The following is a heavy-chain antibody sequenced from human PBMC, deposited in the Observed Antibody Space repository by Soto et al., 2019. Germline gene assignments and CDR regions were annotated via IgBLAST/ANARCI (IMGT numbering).Heavy chain of an antibody. CDR2: IRSKTAGGTT. J-gene: IGHJ4*02. V-gene: IGHV3-15*07. D-gene: IGHD3-16*01. Sequence: EVQLVESGGGLVKPGGSLRLSCAASDFIFSETWMNWVRQAPGKGLEWVGRIRSKTAGGTTDYAVPVKGRFTISRDDSKNSLHLQMNSLKTEDTAVYYCTTGHRIMITFGTVNEGIDYWGQGTLVTVSS. CDR3: TTGHRIMITFGTVNEGIDY. CDR1: DFIFSETW.